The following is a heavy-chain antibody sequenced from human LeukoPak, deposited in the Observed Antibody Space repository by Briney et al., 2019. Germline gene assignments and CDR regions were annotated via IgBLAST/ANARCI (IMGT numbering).Heavy chain of an antibody. D-gene: IGHD6-19*01. CDR3: AKAYSRYSSGWYFGDY. J-gene: IGHJ4*02. V-gene: IGHV3-30*18. Sequence: GGSVRLSCAASGLTFSSYGMHWVGQAPGKGLDGVAVISYDGSNKYYADCVKGRFTISRDNSKNTLYLQMNSLRAEDTAVYYCAKAYSRYSSGWYFGDYWGQGTLVTVSS. CDR1: GLTFSSYG. CDR2: ISYDGSNK.